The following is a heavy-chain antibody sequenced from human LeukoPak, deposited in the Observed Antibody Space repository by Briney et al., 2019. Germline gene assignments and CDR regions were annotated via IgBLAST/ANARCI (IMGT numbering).Heavy chain of an antibody. D-gene: IGHD2-15*01. Sequence: GGSLRLSCAASGFTFSSYAMSWVRQAPGKGLEWVSAISGSGGSTYYADSVKGRFTISRDNSKNTLYLQMNSLRAGDTAVYYCAKDEGYCSGGSCYYFDYWGQGTLVTVSS. CDR1: GFTFSSYA. V-gene: IGHV3-23*01. CDR2: ISGSGGST. J-gene: IGHJ4*02. CDR3: AKDEGYCSGGSCYYFDY.